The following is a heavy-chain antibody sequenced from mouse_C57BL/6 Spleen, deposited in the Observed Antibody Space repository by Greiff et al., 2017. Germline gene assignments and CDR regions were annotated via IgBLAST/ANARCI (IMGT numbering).Heavy chain of an antibody. D-gene: IGHD2-4*01. V-gene: IGHV14-4*01. Sequence: EVQLQQSGAELVRPGASVKLSCTASGFNIKDDYMHWVKQRPEQGLEWIGWIDPENGDTEYASKFQGKATITADTSSNTAYLQLSSLTSEDTAVYYGTTRVHDYDDYWGQGTTLTVSS. CDR2: IDPENGDT. CDR3: TTRVHDYDDY. J-gene: IGHJ2*01. CDR1: GFNIKDDY.